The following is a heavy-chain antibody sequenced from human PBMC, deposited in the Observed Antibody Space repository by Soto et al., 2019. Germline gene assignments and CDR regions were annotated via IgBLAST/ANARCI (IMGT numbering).Heavy chain of an antibody. CDR1: GGTFSRHA. CDR2: IIPIFGTA. J-gene: IGHJ4*02. V-gene: IGHV1-69*01. CDR3: ARESAVYYDSSGYYHY. D-gene: IGHD3-22*01. Sequence: QVQLVQSGAEVRKPGSSVKVSCKASGGTFSRHAISWVRQAPGQGLEWMGGIIPIFGTANHAQKFQGRVTIIADESTSTAYMELSSLRSEDTAVYYCARESAVYYDSSGYYHYWGQGTLVTVSS.